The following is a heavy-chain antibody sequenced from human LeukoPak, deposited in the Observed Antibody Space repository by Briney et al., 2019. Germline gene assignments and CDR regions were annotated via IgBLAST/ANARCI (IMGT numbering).Heavy chain of an antibody. D-gene: IGHD4-17*01. Sequence: ASVKVSCKASGYTFTGYYMHWVRQAPGQGLEWMGWINPNSGGTNYAQKFQGRVTMTRDTSISTAYMELSRLRSDDTAVYYCARDWVTTAKWFDPWGQGTLVTVSS. CDR3: ARDWVTTAKWFDP. CDR2: INPNSGGT. V-gene: IGHV1-2*02. CDR1: GYTFTGYY. J-gene: IGHJ5*02.